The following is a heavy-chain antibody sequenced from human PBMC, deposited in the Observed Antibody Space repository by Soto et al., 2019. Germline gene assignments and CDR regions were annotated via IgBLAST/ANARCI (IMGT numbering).Heavy chain of an antibody. J-gene: IGHJ6*02. CDR1: GYSLTSYW. CDR2: IYPGDSDT. D-gene: IGHD3-9*01. CDR3: ARGADYDILTDYYYYGMDV. V-gene: IGHV5-51*01. Sequence: GESLKISCKGSGYSLTSYWIGWVRQMPGKGLEWMGIIYPGDSDTRYSPSFQGQVTISADKSISTAYLQWSSLKASDTAMYYCARGADYDILTDYYYYGMDVWGQGTTVTVSS.